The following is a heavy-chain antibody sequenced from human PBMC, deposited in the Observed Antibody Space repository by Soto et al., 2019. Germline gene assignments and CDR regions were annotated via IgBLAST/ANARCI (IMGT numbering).Heavy chain of an antibody. V-gene: IGHV4-4*02. D-gene: IGHD3-16*02. CDR2: IYHSGST. J-gene: IGHJ4*02. CDR3: ARALYDYIWGSYRPNYFDY. Sequence: SETLSLTCAVSSGSISSSNWWSWVRQPPGKGLEWIGEIYHSGSTNYNPSLKSRVTISVDKSKNQFSLKLSSVTAADTAVYYCARALYDYIWGSYRPNYFDYWGQGTLVTVSS. CDR1: SGSISSSNW.